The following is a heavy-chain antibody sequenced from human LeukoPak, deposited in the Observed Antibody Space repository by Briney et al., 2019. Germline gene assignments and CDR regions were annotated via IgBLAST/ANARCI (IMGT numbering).Heavy chain of an antibody. CDR3: ASPSPLRYFDWLSADAFDI. V-gene: IGHV3-23*01. J-gene: IGHJ3*02. Sequence: GGSLRLSCAASGFTFSSYAMSWVRQAPGEGLEWVSAISGSGGSTYYADSVKGRFTISRDNSKNTLYLQMNSLRAEDTAVYYCASPSPLRYFDWLSADAFDIWGQGTMVTVSS. CDR2: ISGSGGST. CDR1: GFTFSSYA. D-gene: IGHD3-9*01.